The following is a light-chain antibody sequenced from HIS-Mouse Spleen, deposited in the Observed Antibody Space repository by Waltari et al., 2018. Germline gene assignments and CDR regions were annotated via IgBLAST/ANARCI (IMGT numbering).Light chain of an antibody. CDR2: SNN. Sequence: QSVLTQTPSASGTPGQRVTISCSGSSSNIGSNTVNWYQQLPGTPPKLLIYSNNQRPSGVPDRFSGSKSGTSASLAISGLQSEDEADYYCAAWDDSLNGPVFGGGTKLTVL. CDR3: AAWDDSLNGPV. V-gene: IGLV1-44*01. J-gene: IGLJ3*02. CDR1: SSNIGSNT.